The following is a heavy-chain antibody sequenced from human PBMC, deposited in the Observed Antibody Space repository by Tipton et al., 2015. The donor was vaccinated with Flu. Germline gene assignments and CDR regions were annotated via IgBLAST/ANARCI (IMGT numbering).Heavy chain of an antibody. CDR2: IYHSGST. Sequence: TLSLTCAVSGYSISSGYYWGWIRQPPGKGLEWIGSIYHSGSTYYNPSLKSRVTISVDTSKNQFSLKLSSVTAADTAVYYCARHGYYDILTGYYSWFDPRGQRTLVTVSS. V-gene: IGHV4-38-2*01. J-gene: IGHJ5*02. CDR1: GYSISSGYY. D-gene: IGHD3-9*01. CDR3: ARHGYYDILTGYYSWFDP.